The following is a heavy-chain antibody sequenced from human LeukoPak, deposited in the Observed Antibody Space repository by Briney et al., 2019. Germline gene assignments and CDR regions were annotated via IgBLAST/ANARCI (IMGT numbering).Heavy chain of an antibody. V-gene: IGHV4-38-2*01. D-gene: IGHD6-13*01. Sequence: SETLSLTCAVSGYSISSGYYWGWIRQPPGKGLEWTGSIYHSGSTYYNPSLKSRVTISVDTSKYQFSPKLSSVTAADTAVYYCARVSYSMGEIDYWGQGTLVTVSS. CDR1: GYSISSGYY. CDR3: ARVSYSMGEIDY. CDR2: IYHSGST. J-gene: IGHJ4*02.